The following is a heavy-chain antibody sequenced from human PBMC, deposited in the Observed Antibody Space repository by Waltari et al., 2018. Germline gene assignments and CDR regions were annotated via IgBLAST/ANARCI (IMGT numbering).Heavy chain of an antibody. J-gene: IGHJ6*03. Sequence: QLQLQESGPGLVKPSETLSLTCTVSGGSISSSSYYWGWIRQPPGKGLEWIGSFFDSGRTSTNQSLKGRVTISVDTSKNQFSLKLSSVTAADTAVNYCARQGYCSSTSCYRSYYYYYYMDVWGKGTTVTVSS. D-gene: IGHD2-2*01. CDR1: GGSISSSSYY. V-gene: IGHV4-39*01. CDR2: FFDSGRT. CDR3: ARQGYCSSTSCYRSYYYYYYMDV.